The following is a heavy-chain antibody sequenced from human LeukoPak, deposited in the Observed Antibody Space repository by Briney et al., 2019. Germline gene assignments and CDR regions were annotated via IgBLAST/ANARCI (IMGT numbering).Heavy chain of an antibody. CDR1: GFTFSSYG. D-gene: IGHD3-10*01. V-gene: IGHV3-33*06. Sequence: GGSLRLSCAASGFTFSSYGMHWVRQAPGKGLEWVAVIWYDGSNKYYADSVKGRFAISRDNSKNTLYLQMNSLRAEDTAVYYCAKDYNLMVRGIYYFDYWGQGTLVTVSS. CDR2: IWYDGSNK. CDR3: AKDYNLMVRGIYYFDY. J-gene: IGHJ4*02.